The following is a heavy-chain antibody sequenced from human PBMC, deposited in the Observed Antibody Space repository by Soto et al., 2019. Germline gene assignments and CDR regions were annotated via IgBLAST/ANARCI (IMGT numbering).Heavy chain of an antibody. V-gene: IGHV1-69*02. CDR3: AAHCSSTSRYPEDYYYYYMDV. CDR1: GYTLTELS. J-gene: IGHJ6*03. D-gene: IGHD2-2*01. CDR2: IIPILGIA. Sequence: VASVKVSCKVSGYTLTELSMHWVRQAPGQGLEWMGRIIPILGIANYAQKFQGRVTITADKSTSTAYMELSSLRSEDTAVYYCAAHCSSTSRYPEDYYYYYMDVWGKGTTVTVSS.